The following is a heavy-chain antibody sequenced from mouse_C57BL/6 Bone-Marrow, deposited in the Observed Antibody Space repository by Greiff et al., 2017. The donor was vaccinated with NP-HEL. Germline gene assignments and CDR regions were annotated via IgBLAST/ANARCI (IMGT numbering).Heavy chain of an antibody. CDR2: ISSGSSTI. CDR3: ASLWFAY. J-gene: IGHJ3*01. CDR1: GFTFSDYG. Sequence: EVKLVESGGGLVKPGGSLKLSCAASGFTFSDYGMHRVRQAPEKGLEWVAYISSGSSTIYYADTVKGRFTISRDNAKNTLFLQMTSLRSEDTAMYYCASLWFAYWGQGTLVTVSA. V-gene: IGHV5-17*01.